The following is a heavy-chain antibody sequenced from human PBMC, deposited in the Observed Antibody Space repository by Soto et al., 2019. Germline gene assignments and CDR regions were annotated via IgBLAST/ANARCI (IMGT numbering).Heavy chain of an antibody. CDR2: TYYRSQWNN. V-gene: IGHV6-1*01. Sequence: SQTLSLTCAISGDSVSSSGAAWNWIRLSPSRGLEWLGRTYYRSQWNNDYAVSLKSRITIKPDTSKNQFSLQLNSVTPEDTAVYYCARDLLDSKYYFDYWGQGTLVTVSS. CDR1: GDSVSSSGAA. D-gene: IGHD1-1*01. J-gene: IGHJ4*02. CDR3: ARDLLDSKYYFDY.